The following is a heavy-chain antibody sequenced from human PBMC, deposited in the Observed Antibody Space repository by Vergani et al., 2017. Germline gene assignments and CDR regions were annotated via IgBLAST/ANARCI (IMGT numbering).Heavy chain of an antibody. CDR1: GYTFTGYY. V-gene: IGHV1-2*02. J-gene: IGHJ4*02. Sequence: QVQLVQSGAEVKKPGASVKVSCKASGYTFTGYYMHWVRQAPGQGLEWMGWINPNSGGTNYAQKFQGRVTMTRDTSISTAYMELSRLRSDDTAVYYCARDGLEVTSLLAFFDYWGQGTLVTVSS. CDR3: ARDGLEVTSLLAFFDY. CDR2: INPNSGGT. D-gene: IGHD2-21*02.